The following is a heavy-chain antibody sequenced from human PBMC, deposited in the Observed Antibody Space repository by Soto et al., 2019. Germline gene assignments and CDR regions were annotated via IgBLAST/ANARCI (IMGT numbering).Heavy chain of an antibody. CDR3: AIRYSSGWVPW. D-gene: IGHD6-19*01. V-gene: IGHV1-18*01. J-gene: IGHJ4*02. CDR1: GSTFTRYG. CDR2: XSAYNXNT. Sequence: XSVKVSCKASGSTFTRYGISWVRQAPGQGLEWMGWXSAYNXNTNYEKKLQXXVTMTKDXXKSTAYMEMRSLRSDDTAVYYCAIRYSSGWVPWWGQGTLVTVSS.